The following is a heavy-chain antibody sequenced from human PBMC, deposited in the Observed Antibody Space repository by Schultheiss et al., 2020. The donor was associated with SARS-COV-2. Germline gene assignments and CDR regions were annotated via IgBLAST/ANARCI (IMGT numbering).Heavy chain of an antibody. J-gene: IGHJ5*02. V-gene: IGHV4-59*11. Sequence: SETLSLTCTVSGGSISSHYWTWIRQPPGKGLEWIGYIYYSGSTNYNPSLKSRVTISVDTSKNQFSLKLSSVTAADTAVYYCARDSSSWSINWFDPWGQGTLVTVSS. CDR2: IYYSGST. CDR1: GGSISSHY. D-gene: IGHD6-13*01. CDR3: ARDSSSWSINWFDP.